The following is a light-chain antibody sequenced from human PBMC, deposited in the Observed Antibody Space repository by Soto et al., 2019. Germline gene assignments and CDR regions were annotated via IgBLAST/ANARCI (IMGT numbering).Light chain of an antibody. CDR2: AAS. J-gene: IGKJ1*01. V-gene: IGKV1-12*01. Sequence: DIQMTQSPSSVSASVGDRVTITCRASQGISSWLVWYQQKPGKAPKLLIYAASRLQSGVPSRFSGSRSGTDFTLTISSLQPEDFATYYCQQSYSRVTFGQGTKVEIK. CDR1: QGISSW. CDR3: QQSYSRVT.